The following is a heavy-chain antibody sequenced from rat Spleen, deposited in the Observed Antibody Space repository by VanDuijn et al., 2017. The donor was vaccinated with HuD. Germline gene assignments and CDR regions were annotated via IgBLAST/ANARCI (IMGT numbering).Heavy chain of an antibody. CDR3: ARQGYGGXYNCFTY. V-gene: IGHV5-29*01. CDR1: GFPFSDYY. Sequence: EVQLVESGGGLVQPGNSLKLSCAASGFPFSDYYMAWVRPAPTKGLEWVATISYDGDSTYYRDAVKGRFTISRDHAKSTLYLQMDSLRSEDTATYYXARQGYGGXYNCFTYWGQGTLVTVSS. J-gene: IGHJ3*01. CDR2: ISYDGDST. D-gene: IGHD1-11*01.